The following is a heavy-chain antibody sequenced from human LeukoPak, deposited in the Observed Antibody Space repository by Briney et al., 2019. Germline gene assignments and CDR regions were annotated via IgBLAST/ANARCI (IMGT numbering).Heavy chain of an antibody. J-gene: IGHJ6*03. Sequence: PSETLSLTCSVSGGSMTSHLWSWVRQSAGKGLEWIGHIYSRVNLDYNPALKSRVSMSIDPSKKQFSLTLTSVTAADTAVYYCARVTWSFGELLWVRDLPTTGDYYYYYMDVWGKGTTVTISS. V-gene: IGHV4-4*07. CDR1: GGSMTSHL. D-gene: IGHD3-10*01. CDR2: IYSRVNL. CDR3: ARVTWSFGELLWVRDLPTTGDYYYYYMDV.